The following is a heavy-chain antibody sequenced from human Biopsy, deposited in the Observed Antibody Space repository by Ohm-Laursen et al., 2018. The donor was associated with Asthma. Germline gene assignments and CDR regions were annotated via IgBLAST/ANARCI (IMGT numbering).Heavy chain of an antibody. D-gene: IGHD2-21*02. CDR3: ARGWNCGGDCYSLDS. CDR1: GDSIDSGDYS. CDR2: IYRNGGT. J-gene: IGHJ4*02. Sequence: SQTLSLTCAVSGDSIDSGDYSWTWIRQSPGVGLEWIGYIYRNGGTYYNPTPKNRVTISIDRSKNQFSLRLRSVTAADTAVYYCARGWNCGGDCYSLDSWGQGTLVTVSS. V-gene: IGHV4-30-2*06.